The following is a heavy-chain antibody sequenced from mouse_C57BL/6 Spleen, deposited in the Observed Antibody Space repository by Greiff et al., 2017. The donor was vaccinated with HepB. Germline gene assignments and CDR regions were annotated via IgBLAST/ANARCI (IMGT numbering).Heavy chain of an antibody. J-gene: IGHJ4*01. CDR2: IYPGDGDT. D-gene: IGHD5-5*01. CDR1: GYAFSSSW. V-gene: IGHV1-82*01. Sequence: QVQLQQSGPELVKPGASVKISCKASGYAFSSSWMNWVKQRPGKGLEWIGRIYPGDGDTNYNGKFKGKATLTADKSSSTAYMQLSSLTSEDSAVYFCARSLPLAMDYWGQGTSVTVSS. CDR3: ARSLPLAMDY.